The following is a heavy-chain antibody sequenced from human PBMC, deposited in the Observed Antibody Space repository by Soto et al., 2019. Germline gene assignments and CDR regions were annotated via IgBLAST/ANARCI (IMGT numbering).Heavy chain of an antibody. V-gene: IGHV1-69*06. J-gene: IGHJ4*02. Sequence: GASVKVSCKVSGSRFSNYVISWVRQAPGHGLEWLGRIIPIFNSTKYAQSFQGRVTITADKSTSTASLELSSLRSDDTAVYYCAREGRGKKAGYNGLVSLGYWGQGTMVTVYS. CDR3: AREGRGKKAGYNGLVSLGY. D-gene: IGHD2-2*02. CDR1: GSRFSNYV. CDR2: IIPIFNST.